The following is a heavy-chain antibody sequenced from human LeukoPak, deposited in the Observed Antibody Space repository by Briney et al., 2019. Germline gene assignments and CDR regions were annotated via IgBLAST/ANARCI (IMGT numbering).Heavy chain of an antibody. CDR3: AKSSWELPHTYYFDY. CDR1: GFTFSSYG. D-gene: IGHD1-26*01. Sequence: GGSLRLSCAASGFTFSSYGMHWVRQAPGKGLEWVAFIRYDGSNKYYADSVKGRFTISRDNSKNTLYLQMNSLRAEDTAVYYCAKSSWELPHTYYFDYWGQGTLVTVSS. CDR2: IRYDGSNK. V-gene: IGHV3-30*02. J-gene: IGHJ4*02.